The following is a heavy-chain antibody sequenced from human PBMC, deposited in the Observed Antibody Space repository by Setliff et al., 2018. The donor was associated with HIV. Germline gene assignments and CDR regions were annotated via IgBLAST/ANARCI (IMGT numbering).Heavy chain of an antibody. J-gene: IGHJ4*02. CDR3: ATDPRRLSY. CDR1: GFAFSSHQ. Sequence: PGGSLRLSCAASGFAFSSHQMSWVRQAPGKGLEWVAKIRQDGTDKYYVDSVKGRFTISRDNAKNSLYLQMNSLRAEDTAVYYCATDPRRLSYWGQGTLVTVSS. CDR2: IRQDGTDK. D-gene: IGHD2-21*01. V-gene: IGHV3-7*01.